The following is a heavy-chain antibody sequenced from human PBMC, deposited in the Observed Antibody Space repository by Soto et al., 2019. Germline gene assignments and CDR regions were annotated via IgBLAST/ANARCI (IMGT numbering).Heavy chain of an antibody. J-gene: IGHJ4*02. CDR3: AKGFPNSGSVDN. V-gene: IGHV3-30*18. D-gene: IGHD3-10*01. CDR2: ISYDGSDK. Sequence: QVHLVESGGGVVQPGRSLRLACAASGFTFSSFAMHWVRLVPGKGLQWVALISYDGSDKYYADSVKGRFAVSRDNSKATVYLQMNSLRAEDTAVYYCAKGFPNSGSVDNWGQGTLVTVSS. CDR1: GFTFSSFA.